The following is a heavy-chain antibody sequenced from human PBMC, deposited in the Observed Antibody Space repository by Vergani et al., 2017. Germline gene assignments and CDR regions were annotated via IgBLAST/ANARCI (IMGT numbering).Heavy chain of an antibody. D-gene: IGHD5-24*01. CDR1: GFTFSDHY. J-gene: IGHJ3*02. CDR2: ISNSGNTI. CDR3: ARDHRYYNNYPGTFDS. Sequence: QVQLVESGGGLVKPGGSLRLSCAASGFTFSDHYMSWVRQAPGKGLEWVSYISNSGNTIEYADSVKGRFSISRDNAKSSLFLQMDSLRAEDTAVYYCARDHRYYNNYPGTFDSWGQGSMVTVSS. V-gene: IGHV3-11*01.